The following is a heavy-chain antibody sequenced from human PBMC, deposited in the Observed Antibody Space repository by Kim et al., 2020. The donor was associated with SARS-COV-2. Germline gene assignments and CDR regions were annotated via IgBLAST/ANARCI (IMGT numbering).Heavy chain of an antibody. CDR3: ARGGTKWIQLWFAEYYYYGMDV. J-gene: IGHJ6*02. V-gene: IGHV3-21*01. CDR1: GFTFSSYS. CDR2: ISSSSSYI. Sequence: GGSLRLSCAASGFTFSSYSMNWVRQAPGKGLEWVSSISSSSSYIYYADSVKGRFTISRDNAKNSLYLQMNSLRAEDTAVYYCARGGTKWIQLWFAEYYYYGMDVWGQGTTVTVSS. D-gene: IGHD5-18*01.